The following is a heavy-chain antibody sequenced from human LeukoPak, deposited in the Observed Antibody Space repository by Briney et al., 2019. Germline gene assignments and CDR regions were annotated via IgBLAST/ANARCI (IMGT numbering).Heavy chain of an antibody. CDR2: IIPIFGTA. D-gene: IGHD3-10*01. V-gene: IGHV1-69*13. CDR1: GGTFSSYA. Sequence: SVKVSCTASGGTFSSYAISWVRQAPGPGLEWMGGIIPIFGTANYAQKFQGRVTITADESTSTAYMELSSLRSEDTAVYYCARTLWFGRAYYGMDVWGKGTTVTVSS. CDR3: ARTLWFGRAYYGMDV. J-gene: IGHJ6*04.